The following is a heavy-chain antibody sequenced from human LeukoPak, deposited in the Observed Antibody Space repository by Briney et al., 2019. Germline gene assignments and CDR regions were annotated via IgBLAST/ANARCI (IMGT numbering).Heavy chain of an antibody. Sequence: GGSLRLSCAASGFTFSIYSMNWVRQAPGKGLKWVSSISTSSSYIYYADSVEGRFTISRDNAKNSLYLQMNSLRAEDTAVYYCASELGTGGYWGQGTLVTVSS. D-gene: IGHD7-27*01. V-gene: IGHV3-21*01. J-gene: IGHJ4*02. CDR2: ISTSSSYI. CDR1: GFTFSIYS. CDR3: ASELGTGGY.